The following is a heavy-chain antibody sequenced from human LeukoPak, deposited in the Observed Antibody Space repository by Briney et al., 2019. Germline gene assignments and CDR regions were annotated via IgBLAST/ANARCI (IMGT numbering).Heavy chain of an antibody. Sequence: RGSLRLSCAASGFTFSSYWMHWVRQAPGKGLVWVSRINSDGSSTSYADSVKGRFTISRDNAKNTLYLQMNSLRAEDTAVYYCARDREHYYYDSSGYYYAERAFDIWGQGTMVTVSS. CDR1: GFTFSSYW. V-gene: IGHV3-74*01. CDR2: INSDGSST. D-gene: IGHD3-22*01. CDR3: ARDREHYYYDSSGYYYAERAFDI. J-gene: IGHJ3*02.